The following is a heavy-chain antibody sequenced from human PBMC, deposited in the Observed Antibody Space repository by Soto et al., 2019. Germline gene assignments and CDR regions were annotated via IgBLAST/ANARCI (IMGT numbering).Heavy chain of an antibody. CDR2: IRGVAGST. Sequence: EVQLLESGGGLVQPGGSPRLSCAASGFTFSTFDMTWVRQAPGKGLEWVSLIRGVAGSTHYPDSVKGRFTISKDNSNNMLYLEMNSLRADDTAVYFCVKGAWLDYWGQGNMVTVSS. CDR1: GFTFSTFD. CDR3: VKGAWLDY. V-gene: IGHV3-23*01. J-gene: IGHJ4*02.